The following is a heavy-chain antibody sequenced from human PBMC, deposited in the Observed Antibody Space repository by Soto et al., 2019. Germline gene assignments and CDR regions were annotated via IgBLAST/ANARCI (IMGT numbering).Heavy chain of an antibody. CDR3: ARGGTSGWLKGAYDV. CDR2: IIPMFGIP. CDR1: GGTLNKHA. D-gene: IGHD6-19*01. Sequence: QVQLVQSGAEVKKPGSSVKVSYRASGGTLNKHAITWVRRAPGLGLEWLGGIIPMFGIPNYPQKFQGRVTITADDSTNTSHMELNSLTSDDTAVYYCARGGTSGWLKGAYDVWGQGTMVTVSS. J-gene: IGHJ3*01. V-gene: IGHV1-69*01.